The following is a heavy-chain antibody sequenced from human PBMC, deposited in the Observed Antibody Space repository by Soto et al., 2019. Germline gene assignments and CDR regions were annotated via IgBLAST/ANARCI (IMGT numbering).Heavy chain of an antibody. D-gene: IGHD3-22*01. CDR2: ISSNGTT. Sequence: SETLSLTCTVSDGSISGNFLTWIRQPAGKGLEWIGRISSNGTTNYNLSLRSRVSISADTSKNQVSLNLRSVTAADTAVYYCARGAGSSSYHYDSHDYWGQGTLVTVSS. CDR3: ARGAGSSSYHYDSHDY. CDR1: DGSISGNF. V-gene: IGHV4-4*07. J-gene: IGHJ4*02.